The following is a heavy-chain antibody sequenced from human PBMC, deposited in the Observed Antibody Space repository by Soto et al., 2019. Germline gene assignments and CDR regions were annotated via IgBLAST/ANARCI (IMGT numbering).Heavy chain of an antibody. CDR2: IYYRGGT. D-gene: IGHD3-22*01. CDR3: AGDRYDSSGDYYFEY. V-gene: IGHV4-30-4*01. Sequence: SETLSLTCTVSGDSINGGGYYWNWIRQPPGKGLEWIGYIYYRGGTHYNPSLKSRVIMSVDTPKNQFSLKLSSVTAADTAVYFCAGDRYDSSGDYYFEYWGHGTLVTVST. J-gene: IGHJ4*01. CDR1: GDSINGGGYY.